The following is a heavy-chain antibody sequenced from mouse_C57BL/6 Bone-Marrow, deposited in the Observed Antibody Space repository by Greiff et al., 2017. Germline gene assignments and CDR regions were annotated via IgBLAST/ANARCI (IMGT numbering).Heavy chain of an antibody. Sequence: EVQVVESGGGLVQSGRSLRLSCATSGFTFSDFYMEWVRQAPGKGLEWIAASRNKANDYTTEYSASVKGRFIVSRDTSQSILYLQMNALRAEDTAIYYCARTYGPYAMDYWGQGTSVTVSS. CDR1: GFTFSDFY. D-gene: IGHD1-1*02. CDR3: ARTYGPYAMDY. CDR2: SRNKANDYTT. V-gene: IGHV7-1*01. J-gene: IGHJ4*01.